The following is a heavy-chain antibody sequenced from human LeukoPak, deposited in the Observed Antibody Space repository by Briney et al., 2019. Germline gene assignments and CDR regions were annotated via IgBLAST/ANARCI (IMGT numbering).Heavy chain of an antibody. Sequence: GGSLRLSCVISGYTFTHYGFHWVRQAPGKALGWVSFISYDGNNKYEDTVKGRFTISRDNSKSTLHLQMNGLRAEDTAVYYCARDPLDISRWTNAFDIWGQGTTVIVS. CDR1: GYTFTHYG. D-gene: IGHD5-12*01. V-gene: IGHV3-30*03. CDR2: ISYDGNNK. CDR3: ARDPLDISRWTNAFDI. J-gene: IGHJ3*02.